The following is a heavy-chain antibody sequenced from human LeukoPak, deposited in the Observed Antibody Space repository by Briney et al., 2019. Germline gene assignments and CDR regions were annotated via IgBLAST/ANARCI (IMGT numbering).Heavy chain of an antibody. Sequence: ASVKVSRKASGYTFTSYGISWVRQAPGQGLEWMGWISAYNGNTNYAQKLQGRVTMTTDTSTSTAYMELRSLRSDDTAVYYCARDPRFWCSSTSCYYYYYGMDVWGQGTTVTVSS. D-gene: IGHD2-2*01. CDR2: ISAYNGNT. J-gene: IGHJ6*02. CDR1: GYTFTSYG. CDR3: ARDPRFWCSSTSCYYYYYGMDV. V-gene: IGHV1-18*01.